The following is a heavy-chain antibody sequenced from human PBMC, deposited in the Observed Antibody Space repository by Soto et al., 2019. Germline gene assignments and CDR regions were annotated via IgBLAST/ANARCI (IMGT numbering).Heavy chain of an antibody. CDR2: IYYSGRT. CDR1: GGSISSGDYY. V-gene: IGHV4-30-4*01. J-gene: IGHJ5*02. Sequence: QVQLQESGPGLVKPSQTLSLTCTVSGGSISSGDYYWSWIRQPPGKGLEWIGYIYYSGRTDYNPSLKGRVTISVDTSKNHFSLKLSSVTAADTAVYYCAREHVMITFGGVIGTSWFDPWGQGTLVTVSS. CDR3: AREHVMITFGGVIGTSWFDP. D-gene: IGHD3-16*02.